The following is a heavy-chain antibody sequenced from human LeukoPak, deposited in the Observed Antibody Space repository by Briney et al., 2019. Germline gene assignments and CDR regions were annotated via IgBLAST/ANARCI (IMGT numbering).Heavy chain of an antibody. J-gene: IGHJ6*03. Sequence: SETLSLTCTVSGGSISSSSYYWGWIRQPPGKGLEWIGSIYYSGSTYYNPSLKSRVTISVDTSKDQFSLKLSSVTAADTAVYYCARVYYYYYYMDVWGKGTTVTISS. CDR2: IYYSGST. V-gene: IGHV4-39*01. CDR1: GGSISSSSYY. CDR3: ARVYYYYYYMDV.